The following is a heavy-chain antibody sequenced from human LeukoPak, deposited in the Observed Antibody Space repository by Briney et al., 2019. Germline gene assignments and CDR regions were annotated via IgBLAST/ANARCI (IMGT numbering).Heavy chain of an antibody. J-gene: IGHJ4*02. CDR3: ARWSRYCSGGSCYRAVSSWNYFDY. V-gene: IGHV4-39*01. CDR1: GGSFSGYY. Sequence: PSETLSLTCAVYGGSFSGYYWGWIRQPPGKGLEWIGSIYYSGSTYYNPSLKSRVTISVDTSKNQFSLKLSSVTAADTAVYYCARWSRYCSGGSCYRAVSSWNYFDYWGQGTLVTVSS. CDR2: IYYSGST. D-gene: IGHD2-15*01.